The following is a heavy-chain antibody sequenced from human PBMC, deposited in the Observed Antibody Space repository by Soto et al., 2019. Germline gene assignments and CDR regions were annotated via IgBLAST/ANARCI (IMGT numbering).Heavy chain of an antibody. CDR3: ARDPTILGITGTNHQLGHYYYYYGMDV. J-gene: IGHJ6*02. CDR1: GYTFTSYG. V-gene: IGHV1-18*01. CDR2: ISAYNGNT. D-gene: IGHD1-20*01. Sequence: RASVKVSCKASGYTFTSYGISWVRQAPGQGLEWMGWISAYNGNTNYAQKLQGRVTMTTDTSTSTAYMELRSLRSDDTAVYYCARDPTILGITGTNHQLGHYYYYYGMDVWGQGTTVTVSS.